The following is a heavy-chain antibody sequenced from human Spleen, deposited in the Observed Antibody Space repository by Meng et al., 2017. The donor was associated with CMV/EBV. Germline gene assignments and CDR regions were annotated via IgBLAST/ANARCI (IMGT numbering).Heavy chain of an antibody. CDR2: INWSGSR. Sequence: GSLRLSCAASGFNFDDYGMSWVRQAPGKGLEWVSGINWSGSRSYADSVKGRFTISRDNAENSLYLQMNSVRAEDTALYYCAREIIAVREYHYGMDVWGQGTTVTVSS. CDR3: AREIIAVREYHYGMDV. V-gene: IGHV3-20*04. CDR1: GFNFDDYG. J-gene: IGHJ6*02. D-gene: IGHD6-6*01.